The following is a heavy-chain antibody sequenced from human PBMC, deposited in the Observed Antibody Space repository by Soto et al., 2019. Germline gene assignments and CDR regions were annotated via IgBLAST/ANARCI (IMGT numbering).Heavy chain of an antibody. D-gene: IGHD1-26*01. J-gene: IGHJ6*02. CDR1: GYTFTSYA. CDR3: ARGGSGSYYYYYGMDV. Sequence: QVQLVQSGAEVKKPGASVKVSCKASGYTFTSYAMHWVSQSPGQMLAWMGWINAGNGNTKYSQKFQGRVTITRDTSASTAYRELSSLRSEDTAVYYCARGGSGSYYYYYGMDVWGQGTTVTVSS. CDR2: INAGNGNT. V-gene: IGHV1-3*01.